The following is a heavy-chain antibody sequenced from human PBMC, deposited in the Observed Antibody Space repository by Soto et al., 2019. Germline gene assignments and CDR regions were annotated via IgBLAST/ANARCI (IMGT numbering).Heavy chain of an antibody. J-gene: IGHJ4*01. Sequence: SETLCLSCDVSGVSSSGNHGSWIRQAPGKGLEWVGYVHFSGSTTYNPSLEPRLNISFDMSKSQVYLQLTSVTAADTAVYYCARFGAAAAHDDNWGRGVLVTVSS. CDR3: ARFGAAAAHDDN. D-gene: IGHD6-13*01. V-gene: IGHV4-59*01. CDR2: VHFSGST. CDR1: GVSSSGNH.